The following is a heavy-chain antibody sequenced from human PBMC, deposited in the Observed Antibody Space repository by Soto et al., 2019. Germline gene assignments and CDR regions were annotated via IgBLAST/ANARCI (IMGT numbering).Heavy chain of an antibody. J-gene: IGHJ6*02. CDR3: ARGDGYNLEDV. CDR2: ISYDGSNK. D-gene: IGHD5-12*01. Sequence: QVQLVESGGGVVQPGRSLRLSCAASGFTFSSYAMHWVRQAPGKGLEWVAVISYDGSNKYYADSVKGRFTISRDNSKNTLYLPMNSLRAEDTAVYYCARGDGYNLEDVWGQGTTVTVSS. CDR1: GFTFSSYA. V-gene: IGHV3-30-3*01.